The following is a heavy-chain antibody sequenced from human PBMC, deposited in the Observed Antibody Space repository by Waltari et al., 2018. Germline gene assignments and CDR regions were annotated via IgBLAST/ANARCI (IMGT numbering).Heavy chain of an antibody. J-gene: IGHJ5*02. V-gene: IGHV3-23*01. CDR3: AGSLGWFDP. CDR1: GVTFNNFA. Sequence: VHLLESGGGLVQPGGSLRLSCAAAGVTFNNFAMNWGRQAPGEGLEWVAAVSGSGRNTYYADSVGGRFTISRDNSKNTLYLQMTSLRAEDTAVYYCAGSLGWFDPWGQGTLVTVSS. CDR2: VSGSGRNT.